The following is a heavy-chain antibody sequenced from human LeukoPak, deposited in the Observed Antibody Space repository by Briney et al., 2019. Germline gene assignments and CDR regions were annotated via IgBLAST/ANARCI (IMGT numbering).Heavy chain of an antibody. J-gene: IGHJ3*01. V-gene: IGHV5-51*01. D-gene: IGHD1-26*01. CDR2: IYPDDSDT. CDR1: GYRFTNYW. CDR3: GMSGDRVPLQDDVFDV. Sequence: RGESLKISCKGSGYRFTNYWIGWVRQMPGKGLEWMGLIYPDDSDTRYSLSFQGQVTISADKSISTAYLQWSSLQASDTAMYYCGMSGDRVPLQDDVFDVWGQGTMVTVST.